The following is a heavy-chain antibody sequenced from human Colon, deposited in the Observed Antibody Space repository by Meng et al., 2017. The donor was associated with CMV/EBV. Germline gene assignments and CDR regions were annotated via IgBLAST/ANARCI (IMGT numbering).Heavy chain of an antibody. D-gene: IGHD3-3*01. CDR1: GFTFSSYW. J-gene: IGHJ4*02. CDR2: IKNDGTFT. V-gene: IGHV3-74*01. CDR3: GDFEAG. Sequence: GESLRLSCAASGFTFSSYWMHWVRQAPGKGLVWVSSIKNDGTFTAYADSVKGRFTVSRDNAKDTVYLQMNSLTVEDAAVYYCGDFEAGWGQGTLVTVSS.